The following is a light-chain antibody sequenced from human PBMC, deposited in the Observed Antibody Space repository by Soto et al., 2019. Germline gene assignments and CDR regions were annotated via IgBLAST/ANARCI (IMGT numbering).Light chain of an antibody. CDR1: QSVNRY. V-gene: IGKV3-11*01. Sequence: EIVLIQSPATLSLSPGDRATLSCRASQSVNRYLAWYQQKPGQAPRLLIYDASNRATGIPARFSGSGSGTDFTLTISSLEPEDFAVYYCQQRTNWPPWTFGQGTRVEIK. J-gene: IGKJ1*01. CDR2: DAS. CDR3: QQRTNWPPWT.